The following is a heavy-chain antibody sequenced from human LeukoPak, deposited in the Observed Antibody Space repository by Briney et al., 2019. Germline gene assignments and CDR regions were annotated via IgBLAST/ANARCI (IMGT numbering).Heavy chain of an antibody. CDR3: AKDLYYYDSSGYYHDY. CDR1: GFTFSSYG. V-gene: IGHV3-30*02. CDR2: IRYDGSNK. J-gene: IGHJ4*02. D-gene: IGHD3-22*01. Sequence: GGSLRLSCAASGFTFSSYGMHWVRQAPGKGLEWVAFIRYDGSNKYYADSVKGRFTISRDNSKNTLYLQMNSLGAEDTAVYYCAKDLYYYDSSGYYHDYWGQGTLVTVSS.